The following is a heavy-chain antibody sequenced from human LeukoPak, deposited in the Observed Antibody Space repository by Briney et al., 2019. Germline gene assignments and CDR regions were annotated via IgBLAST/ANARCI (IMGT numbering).Heavy chain of an antibody. CDR1: GFTFSSYW. J-gene: IGHJ4*02. CDR3: ARAEGYCSSTSCYPYYFDY. V-gene: IGHV3-7*01. Sequence: GGSLRLSCAASGFTFSSYWMSWVRQAPGKGLEWVANIKQDGSERYYVDSVKGRFTISRDNAKNSLYLQMNSLRAEDTAVYYCARAEGYCSSTSCYPYYFDYWGQGTLVTVSS. D-gene: IGHD2-2*01. CDR2: IKQDGSER.